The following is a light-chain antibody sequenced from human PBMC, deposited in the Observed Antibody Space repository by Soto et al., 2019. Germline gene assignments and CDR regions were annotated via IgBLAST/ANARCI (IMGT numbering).Light chain of an antibody. V-gene: IGKV3-20*01. Sequence: EIVLTQSPGTLSLSPGEIATLSCRASQSVSSSYLAWYQQKPGQAPRLLIYGASSRATGIPDRFSGSGSGTDFTLTISRLEPEDFAVYYCQQYGSSPVLTFGGGTKVEIK. CDR3: QQYGSSPVLT. CDR2: GAS. J-gene: IGKJ4*01. CDR1: QSVSSSY.